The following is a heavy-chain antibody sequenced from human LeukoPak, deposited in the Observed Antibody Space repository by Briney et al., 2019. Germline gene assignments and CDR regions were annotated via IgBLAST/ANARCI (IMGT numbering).Heavy chain of an antibody. J-gene: IGHJ4*02. CDR3: TRDRVGARWFYFDY. CDR2: IRSKAYGGTT. Sequence: GGSLRLSCTASGFTFGDYAMSWFRQAPGKGLEWVGFIRSKAYGGTTEYAASVKGRFTISRDDSKSIAYLQMNSLKTEDTAVYYCTRDRVGARWFYFDYWGQGTLVTVSS. V-gene: IGHV3-49*03. D-gene: IGHD3-10*01. CDR1: GFTFGDYA.